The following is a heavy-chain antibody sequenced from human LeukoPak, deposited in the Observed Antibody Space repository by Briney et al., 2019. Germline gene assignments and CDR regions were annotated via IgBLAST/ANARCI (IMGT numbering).Heavy chain of an antibody. Sequence: ASVKVSCKASGYTLTGYYMHWVRQAPGQGLEWMGWINPNSGGTNYAQKFQGRVTMTRDTSISTAYMELSRLRSDDTAVYYCARGRHQGYCGGDCYSPYFDYWGQGTLVTVSS. CDR3: ARGRHQGYCGGDCYSPYFDY. V-gene: IGHV1-2*02. D-gene: IGHD2-21*01. CDR1: GYTLTGYY. J-gene: IGHJ4*02. CDR2: INPNSGGT.